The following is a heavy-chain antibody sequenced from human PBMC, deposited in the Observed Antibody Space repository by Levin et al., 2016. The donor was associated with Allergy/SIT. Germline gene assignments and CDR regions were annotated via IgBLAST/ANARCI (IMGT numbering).Heavy chain of an antibody. V-gene: IGHV5-10-1*01. Sequence: GESLKISCKGSGYSFTSYWISWVRQMPGKGLEWMGRIDPSDSYTNYSPSFQGHVTISADKSISTAYLQWSSLKASDTAMYYCARRDCSSTSCPGGYGMDVWGQGTTVTVSS. CDR2: IDPSDSYT. CDR1: GYSFTSYW. D-gene: IGHD2-2*01. J-gene: IGHJ6*02. CDR3: ARRDCSSTSCPGGYGMDV.